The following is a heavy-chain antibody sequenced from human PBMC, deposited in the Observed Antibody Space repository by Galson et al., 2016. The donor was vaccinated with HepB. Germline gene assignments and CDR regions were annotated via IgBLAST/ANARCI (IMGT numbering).Heavy chain of an antibody. V-gene: IGHV3-23*01. CDR1: GFTFSSYA. CDR2: ISGSGGST. CDR3: ARARYSSGLYNWFDP. D-gene: IGHD6-19*01. J-gene: IGHJ5*02. Sequence: SLRLSCAASGFTFSSYAMSWVRQAPGKGLEWVSAISGSGGSTYYVDSVKGRFTISRDNSKNTLYLQMNSLRAEDTAVYYCARARYSSGLYNWFDPWGQGTLVTVSS.